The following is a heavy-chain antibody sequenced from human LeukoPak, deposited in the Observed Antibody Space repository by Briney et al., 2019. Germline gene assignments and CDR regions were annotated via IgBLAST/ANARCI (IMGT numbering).Heavy chain of an antibody. CDR2: INHSGST. Sequence: SETLSLTCTVSGGSISSGGYYWSWIRQPPGKGLEWIGEINHSGSTNYNPSLKSRVTISVDTSKNQFSLKLSSVTAADTAVYYCARGPFRAMVYWGQGTLVTVSS. V-gene: IGHV4-39*07. CDR3: ARGPFRAMVY. CDR1: GGSISSGGYY. J-gene: IGHJ4*02. D-gene: IGHD5-18*01.